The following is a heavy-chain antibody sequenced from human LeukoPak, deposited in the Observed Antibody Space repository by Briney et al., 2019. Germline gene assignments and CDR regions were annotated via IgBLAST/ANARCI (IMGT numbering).Heavy chain of an antibody. D-gene: IGHD3-10*01. CDR3: ARDAMFRGTIDY. J-gene: IGHJ4*02. CDR2: ISAYNGNT. V-gene: IGHV1-18*04. Sequence: GAPVKLSCKASGYTCTSYGISWVRQAPGQGREWMGWISAYNGNTNYAQKLQGRVTMTTDTSTSTAYMELRSLRSDDTAVYYCARDAMFRGTIDYWGKGTLVTVSS. CDR1: GYTCTSYG.